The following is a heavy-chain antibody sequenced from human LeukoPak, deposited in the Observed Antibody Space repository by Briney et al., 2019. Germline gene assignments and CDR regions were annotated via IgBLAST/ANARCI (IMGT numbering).Heavy chain of an antibody. V-gene: IGHV4-34*01. D-gene: IGHD6-19*01. CDR3: ARGGPVAGILYYFDY. CDR1: GGSFSGYY. CDR2: INHSGST. J-gene: IGHJ4*02. Sequence: PSETLSLTCAVYGGSFSGYYWSWIRQPPGKGLEWIGEINHSGSTNHNPSLKSRVTISVDTSKNQFSLKLSSVTAADTAVYYCARGGPVAGILYYFDYWGQGTLVIVSS.